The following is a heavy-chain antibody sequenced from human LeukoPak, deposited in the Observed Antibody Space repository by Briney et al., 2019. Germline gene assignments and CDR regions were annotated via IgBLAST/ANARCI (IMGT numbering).Heavy chain of an antibody. J-gene: IGHJ4*02. Sequence: PSETLSLTCTVSGGSISSYYWSWIRQPPGKGLEWIGYIYYSGSTNYNPSLKGRVTISVDTSKNQFSLKLSSVTAADTAVYYCARVTLGAAGLFDYWGQGTLVTVSS. CDR1: GGSISSYY. V-gene: IGHV4-59*01. CDR3: ARVTLGAAGLFDY. CDR2: IYYSGST. D-gene: IGHD6-13*01.